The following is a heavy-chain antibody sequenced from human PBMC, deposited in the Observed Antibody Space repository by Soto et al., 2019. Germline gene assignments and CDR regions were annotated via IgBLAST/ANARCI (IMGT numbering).Heavy chain of an antibody. CDR3: ARDFTIFGWARGMDV. D-gene: IGHD3-3*01. CDR2: ISYDGSNK. V-gene: IGHV3-30-3*01. J-gene: IGHJ6*02. Sequence: GGSLKLSSAASGFTFSSYAMHWVRQAPGKGLEWVAVISYDGSNKYYADSVKGRFTISRDNSKNTLYLQMNSLRAEDTAVYYCARDFTIFGWARGMDVWGQGTTVTVSS. CDR1: GFTFSSYA.